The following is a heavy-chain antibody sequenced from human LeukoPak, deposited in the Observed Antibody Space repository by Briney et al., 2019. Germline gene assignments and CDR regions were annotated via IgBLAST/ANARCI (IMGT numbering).Heavy chain of an antibody. CDR2: IYYSGST. J-gene: IGHJ4*02. D-gene: IGHD3-10*01. V-gene: IGHV4-39*07. Sequence: PSETLSLTCTVSGGSISSSSYYWGWIRQPPGKGLEWIGSIYYSGSTYYNPSLKSRVTISVVTSKNQFSLKLSSVTAADTAVYYCARVSNGLYGSGSLDYWGQGTLVTVSS. CDR3: ARVSNGLYGSGSLDY. CDR1: GGSISSSSYY.